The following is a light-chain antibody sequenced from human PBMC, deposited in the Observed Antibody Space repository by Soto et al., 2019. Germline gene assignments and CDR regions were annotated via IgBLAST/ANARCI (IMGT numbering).Light chain of an antibody. CDR2: AAS. V-gene: IGKV1-8*01. CDR3: QQYYTYPRT. J-gene: IGKJ1*01. Sequence: AVRMTQSPSSFSASTGDRVTITCRASLDIISYLAWYQQRPGKAPKLLIYAASTLQSGVPSRFSGSGSGTDFTLTISCLQSEDFATYYCQQYYTYPRTFGQGTKVEI. CDR1: LDIISY.